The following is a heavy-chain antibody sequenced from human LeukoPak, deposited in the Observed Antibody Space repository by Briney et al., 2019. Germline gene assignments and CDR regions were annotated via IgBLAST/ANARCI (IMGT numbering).Heavy chain of an antibody. CDR1: GFTFDDYA. Sequence: AGGSLRLSCAASGFTFDDYAMHWVRQAPGKGLEWVSLISGDGGSTYYADSVKGRFTISRDNSKNSLYLQMNSLRAEDTAVYYCAKEDSNGWYFFDYWGQGTLVTVSS. CDR3: AKEDSNGWYFFDY. D-gene: IGHD6-19*01. J-gene: IGHJ4*02. V-gene: IGHV3-43*02. CDR2: ISGDGGST.